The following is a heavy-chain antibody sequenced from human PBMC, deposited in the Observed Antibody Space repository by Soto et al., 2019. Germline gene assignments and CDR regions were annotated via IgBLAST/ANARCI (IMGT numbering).Heavy chain of an antibody. D-gene: IGHD3-9*01. CDR2: ITGSGGYT. V-gene: IGHV3-23*01. CDR3: AKERYYDILTGPENYYYYYGMDV. CDR1: GFTFSSYA. Sequence: EVQLLESGGGLVQPGGSLRLSCAASGFTFSSYAMSWVRQAPGKGLEWVSDITGSGGYTFYADSVTGRFTISRDNSKNTLYLQMSGLRAEETAVYYCAKERYYDILTGPENYYYYYGMDVWGQGTTVTGSS. J-gene: IGHJ6*02.